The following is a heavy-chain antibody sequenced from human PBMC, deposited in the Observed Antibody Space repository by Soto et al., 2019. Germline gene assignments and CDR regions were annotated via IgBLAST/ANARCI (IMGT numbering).Heavy chain of an antibody. CDR2: INYSGST. CDR3: ARGPSMRLMQFNRFFDY. Sequence: SESLSLTCAVYGGSFSGYYWSWIRQPPGKGLEWIGEINYSGSTNYNPSLKSRVTISVDTSKNQFSLKLSSVTAADTAVYYCARGPSMRLMQFNRFFDYWGQGTLVTVSS. D-gene: IGHD2-21*01. CDR1: GGSFSGYY. J-gene: IGHJ4*02. V-gene: IGHV4-34*01.